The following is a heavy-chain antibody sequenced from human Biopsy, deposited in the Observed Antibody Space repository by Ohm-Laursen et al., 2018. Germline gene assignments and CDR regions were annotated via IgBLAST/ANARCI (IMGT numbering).Heavy chain of an antibody. Sequence: SDTLSLTCAVSGYSISTGYYWGWIRQTPGKGLEWIGYIYYSGSTNYNPSLKSRVTISVDTSKNQFSLRLNSVTAADTAVYYCARATNSTGWPYYYFYGMDVWGQGTTVTVSS. V-gene: IGHV4-61*01. J-gene: IGHJ6*02. CDR2: IYYSGST. D-gene: IGHD2/OR15-2a*01. CDR1: GYSISTGYY. CDR3: ARATNSTGWPYYYFYGMDV.